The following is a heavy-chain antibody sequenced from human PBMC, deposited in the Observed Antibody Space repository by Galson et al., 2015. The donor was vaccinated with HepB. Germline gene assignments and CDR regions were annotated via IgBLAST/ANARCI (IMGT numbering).Heavy chain of an antibody. D-gene: IGHD3-3*01. J-gene: IGHJ5*02. CDR1: GGSFSTYY. CDR3: ARAVYYDFWNGFGP. Sequence: SETLSLTCGVYGGSFSTYYWSWIRQPPGKGLEWIGEINHNGSTNYNPSLKSRVSISIDTSKNRFSLKLSSVTAADTAVYYCARAVYYDFWNGFGPWGQGTLVTASS. V-gene: IGHV4-34*01. CDR2: INHNGST.